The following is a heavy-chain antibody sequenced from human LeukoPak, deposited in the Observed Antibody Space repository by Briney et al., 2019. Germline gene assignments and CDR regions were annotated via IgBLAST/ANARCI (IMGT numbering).Heavy chain of an antibody. J-gene: IGHJ4*02. V-gene: IGHV5-51*01. CDR1: EYSFPNYC. CDR2: IYPDDPDT. CDR3: AIGRGGQQLGDY. Sequence: GESLKISCKHSEYSFPNYCIGWVRQMPGKGLEWMGIIYPDDPDTRYSPSFQGQVTISADKSISTAYLQWSSLKASDTAMYYCAIGRGGQQLGDYWGQGTLVTVSS. D-gene: IGHD6-13*01.